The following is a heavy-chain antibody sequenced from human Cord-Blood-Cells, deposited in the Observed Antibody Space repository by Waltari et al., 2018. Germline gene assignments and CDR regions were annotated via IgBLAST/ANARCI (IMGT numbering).Heavy chain of an antibody. J-gene: IGHJ6*03. Sequence: QVQLVESGGGVVQPGRSLRLSCAASGFTFSSYGMHWVRQAPGKGLEGVEVLWYDGSNKYYAESVKCRFTISRDNSKNTLYLQMNSLRAEDTAVYYCARDHSSSWYYYYYYYLDVWGKGTTVTVSS. CDR2: LWYDGSNK. V-gene: IGHV3-33*01. CDR1: GFTFSSYG. CDR3: ARDHSSSWYYYYYYYLDV. D-gene: IGHD6-13*01.